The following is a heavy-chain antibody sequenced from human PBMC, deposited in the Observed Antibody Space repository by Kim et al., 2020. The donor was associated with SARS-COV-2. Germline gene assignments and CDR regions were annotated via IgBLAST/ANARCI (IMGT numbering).Heavy chain of an antibody. CDR1: GFTFSSYG. V-gene: IGHV3-30*18. CDR3: AKDSSYDFWSGYSPDY. J-gene: IGHJ4*02. D-gene: IGHD3-3*01. Sequence: GGSLRLSCAASGFTFSSYGMHWVRQAPGKGLEWVAVISYDGSNKYYADSVKGRFTISRDNSKNTLYLQMNSLRAEDTAVYYCAKDSSYDFWSGYSPDYWGQGTLVTVSS. CDR2: ISYDGSNK.